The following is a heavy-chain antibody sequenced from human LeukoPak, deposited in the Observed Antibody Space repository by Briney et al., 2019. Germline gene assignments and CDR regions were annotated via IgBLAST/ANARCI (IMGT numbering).Heavy chain of an antibody. CDR2: ISGRGDST. D-gene: IGHD1-1*01. Sequence: PGGSLRLSCAASGFTFSNYAMSWVRQAPGKGLEWVSAISGRGDSTYYADSVKGRFTISRDNSKNTLYLQMNSLRVGDTAAYYCAKDLRDDGPFWGQGTLVTVSP. V-gene: IGHV3-23*01. J-gene: IGHJ4*02. CDR1: GFTFSNYA. CDR3: AKDLRDDGPF.